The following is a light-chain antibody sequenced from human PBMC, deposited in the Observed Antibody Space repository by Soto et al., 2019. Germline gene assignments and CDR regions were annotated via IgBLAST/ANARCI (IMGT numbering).Light chain of an antibody. J-gene: IGKJ1*01. V-gene: IGKV3-15*01. CDR3: QQYNSYSRT. CDR1: QSVSSN. Sequence: SQSPATLSVSTGERATLSCRASQSVSSNLAWYQQKPGQAPRLLIYGASTRATGIPARFSGSGSGTEFTLTISSLQPDDFATYYCQQYNSYSRTFGQGTKVAIK. CDR2: GAS.